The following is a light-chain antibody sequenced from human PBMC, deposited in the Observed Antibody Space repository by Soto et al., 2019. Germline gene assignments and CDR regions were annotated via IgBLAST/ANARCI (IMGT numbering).Light chain of an antibody. CDR1: NIGSKS. V-gene: IGLV3-21*02. CDR2: DDT. Sequence: SYGLTQPPSVSVAPGQTARITCGGNNIGSKSVHWYQQKPGQAPVVVVYDDTDRPSGIPERFSGSNSGNTATLTITGVEVGDEADYYCQVWDISSDHGVFGGGTKVTVL. CDR3: QVWDISSDHGV. J-gene: IGLJ3*02.